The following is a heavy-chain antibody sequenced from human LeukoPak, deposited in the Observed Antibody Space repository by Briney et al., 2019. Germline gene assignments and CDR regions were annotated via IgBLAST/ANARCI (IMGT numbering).Heavy chain of an antibody. Sequence: GGSLRLSCAASGFTFSTYGMSWVRQAPGKGLEWVSAISRTGGTYYSDSVQGRFPISRDNSSNTLYLQMDNLRAEDTAVYYCAKRDTIGSYYFDYWGQGTLVTVSS. J-gene: IGHJ4*02. V-gene: IGHV3-23*01. D-gene: IGHD6-19*01. CDR2: ISRTGGT. CDR3: AKRDTIGSYYFDY. CDR1: GFTFSTYG.